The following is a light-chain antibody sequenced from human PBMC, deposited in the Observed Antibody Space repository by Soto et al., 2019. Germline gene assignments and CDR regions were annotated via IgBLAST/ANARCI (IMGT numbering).Light chain of an antibody. CDR3: QHYGSAMYN. Sequence: EVVLTQSPGTLSLSPGEGATLSCRASHNISSTYLAWYQQKPGQAPRLLIYGASSRATGIPDRFSGSGSGTDFTLTVSRLEPDDFAVFYCQHYGSAMYNFGQGTMLDSK. CDR2: GAS. CDR1: HNISSTY. J-gene: IGKJ2*01. V-gene: IGKV3-20*01.